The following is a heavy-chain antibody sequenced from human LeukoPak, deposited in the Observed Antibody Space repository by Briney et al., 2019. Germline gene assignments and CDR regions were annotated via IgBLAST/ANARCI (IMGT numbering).Heavy chain of an antibody. CDR3: ARDWSDVVVVNWFDP. V-gene: IGHV1-2*02. CDR2: INPNSGST. J-gene: IGHJ5*02. D-gene: IGHD2-15*01. CDR1: GYTFTGYY. Sequence: ASVKVSCKASGYTFTGYYMHWVRQAPGQGLEWMGWINPNSGSTNYAQKFQGRVTMTRDTSISTAYMELSRLRSDDTAVYYCARDWSDVVVVNWFDPWGQGTLVTVSS.